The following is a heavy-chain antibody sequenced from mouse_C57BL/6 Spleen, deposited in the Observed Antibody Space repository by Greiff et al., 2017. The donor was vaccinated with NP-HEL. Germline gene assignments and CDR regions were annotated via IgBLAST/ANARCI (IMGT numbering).Heavy chain of an antibody. J-gene: IGHJ1*03. CDR3: ASGIDYDYDGDV. Sequence: VQLQQSGAELVMPGASVKLSCKASGYTFTSYRMHWVKQRPGQGLEWIGEIDPTDGYTNYNQKFKGKSTLTVDKSSSTAYMQLSSLTSEDTAVDYCASGIDYDYDGDVWGTGTTVTVSA. V-gene: IGHV1-69*01. CDR1: GYTFTSYR. CDR2: IDPTDGYT. D-gene: IGHD2-4*01.